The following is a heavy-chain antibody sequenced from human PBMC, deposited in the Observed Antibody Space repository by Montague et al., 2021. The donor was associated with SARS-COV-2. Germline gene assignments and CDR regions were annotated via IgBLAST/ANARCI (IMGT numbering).Heavy chain of an antibody. CDR3: ARHPIGSFPRYGMDV. CDR2: IYYSGST. CDR1: GGSISSYY. D-gene: IGHD2-15*01. Sequence: SETLSLTCTVPGGSISSYYWSWIRQPPGKGLEWIGYIYYSGSTNYNPSLKSRVTISVDTSKNQFSLKLSSVTAADTAVYYCARHPIGSFPRYGMDVWGQGTTVTVSS. V-gene: IGHV4-59*08. J-gene: IGHJ6*02.